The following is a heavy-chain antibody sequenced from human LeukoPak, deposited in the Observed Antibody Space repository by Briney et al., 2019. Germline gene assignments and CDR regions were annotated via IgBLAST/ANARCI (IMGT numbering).Heavy chain of an antibody. D-gene: IGHD1-26*01. CDR1: GYTFTSYY. J-gene: IGHJ4*02. CDR2: INPSGGST. V-gene: IGHV1-46*03. CDR3: ARYSGSFYFDY. Sequence: ASVKVSCKASGYTFTSYYMHWVRQAPGQGLEWMGIINPSGGSTSYAQKFQGRVTMTRDTSTSTVYMELSSLRSEDTAVYYWARYSGSFYFDYWGQGTLVTVSS.